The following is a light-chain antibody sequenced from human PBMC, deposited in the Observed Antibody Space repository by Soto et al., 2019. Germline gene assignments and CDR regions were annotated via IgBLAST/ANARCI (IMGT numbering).Light chain of an antibody. CDR1: QRVSSH. Sequence: EIVMTQSPATLSVSPGEGATLSCRANQRVSSHLAWYQHKPGQAPRLLIHAASTRAPGIPARFSGSGSGTEFTLTSSSLQSEDFAVYYCQQYQTWPFPFGQGTKLEIK. J-gene: IGKJ2*01. CDR3: QQYQTWPFP. V-gene: IGKV3-15*01. CDR2: AAS.